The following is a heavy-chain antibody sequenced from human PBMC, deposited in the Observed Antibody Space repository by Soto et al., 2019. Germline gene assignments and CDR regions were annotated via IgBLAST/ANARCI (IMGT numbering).Heavy chain of an antibody. CDR2: IYYSGNT. D-gene: IGHD6-13*01. V-gene: IGHV4-31*03. CDR3: ARTAGRPYNWFDP. J-gene: IGHJ5*02. Sequence: QVQLQESGPGLVKPSQTLSLTCTVSGGSISSGGYYWSWIRQHSGKGLEWIGFIYYSGNTYYNPSLKSRLTISVDTSKNQFSLKLSSVTDADTAVYYCARTAGRPYNWFDPWGQGTLVTVSS. CDR1: GGSISSGGYY.